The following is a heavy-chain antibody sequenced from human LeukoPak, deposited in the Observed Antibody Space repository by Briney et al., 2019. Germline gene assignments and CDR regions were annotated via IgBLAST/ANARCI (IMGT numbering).Heavy chain of an antibody. V-gene: IGHV3-23*01. J-gene: IGHJ4*02. CDR2: ISGSGSST. CDR3: AKGGQQLAKYDY. D-gene: IGHD6-13*01. Sequence: GGSLRLSCAASGFTFSIYAMSWVCQAPGKGLEWVSAISGSGSSTYYADSVKGRFTIFRDNSKNTLYLQMNSLRAEDTAVYYCAKGGQQLAKYDYWGQGTLVTVSS. CDR1: GFTFSIYA.